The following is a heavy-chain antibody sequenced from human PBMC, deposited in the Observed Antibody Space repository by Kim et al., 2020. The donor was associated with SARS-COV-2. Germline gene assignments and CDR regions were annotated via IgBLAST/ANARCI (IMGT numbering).Heavy chain of an antibody. CDR3: ARNRSFDAFDI. CDR2: ISYDGSNK. D-gene: IGHD3-10*01. Sequence: GGSLRLSCAASGFTFSSYAMHWVRQAPGKGLEWVALISYDGSNKFYADSVKGRFTISRDNSKNTLYLQMNSLRAEDTTVYYCARNRSFDAFDIWGQGTMV. V-gene: IGHV3-30*04. J-gene: IGHJ3*02. CDR1: GFTFSSYA.